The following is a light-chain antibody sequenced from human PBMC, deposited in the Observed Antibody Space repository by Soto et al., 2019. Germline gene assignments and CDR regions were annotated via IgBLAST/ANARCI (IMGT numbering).Light chain of an antibody. V-gene: IGLV2-14*01. CDR3: NSYTSSTTYV. Sequence: QSALTQPASVSGSPGQSITISCTGTSSDVGGYNSVSWYQQHPGKAPKLLIYEVNKRPSGVSNRFSGSKSGNTASLTISGLPAEDEADYYCNSYTSSTTYVFGTGTKVTVL. CDR2: EVN. CDR1: SSDVGGYNS. J-gene: IGLJ1*01.